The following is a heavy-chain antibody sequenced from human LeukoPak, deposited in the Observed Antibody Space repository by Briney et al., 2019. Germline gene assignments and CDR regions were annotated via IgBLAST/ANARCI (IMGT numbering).Heavy chain of an antibody. CDR1: GGSISSSSYY. CDR2: IYYSGST. D-gene: IGHD3-9*01. J-gene: IGHJ4*02. V-gene: IGHV4-39*07. Sequence: SETLSLTCTVSGGSISSSSYYWGWIRQPPGKGLEWIGSIYYSGSTYYNPSLKSRVTISVDTSKNQFSLKLSSVTAADTAVYYCASGWLYDYWGQGTLVTASS. CDR3: ASGWLYDY.